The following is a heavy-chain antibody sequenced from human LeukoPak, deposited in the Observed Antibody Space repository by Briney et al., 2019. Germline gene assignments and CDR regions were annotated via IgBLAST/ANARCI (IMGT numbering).Heavy chain of an antibody. Sequence: PSETLSLTCTVSGGSISSYYWSWIRQPPGKGLEWIGYIYYSGSTNYNPSLKSRVTISVDTSKNQFSLKLSSVTAAGTAVYYCARVNRAAFDIWGQGTMVTVSS. CDR3: ARVNRAAFDI. CDR2: IYYSGST. V-gene: IGHV4-59*01. J-gene: IGHJ3*02. CDR1: GGSISSYY.